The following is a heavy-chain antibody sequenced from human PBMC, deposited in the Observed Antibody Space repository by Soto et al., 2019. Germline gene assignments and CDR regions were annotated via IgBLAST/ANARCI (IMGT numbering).Heavy chain of an antibody. D-gene: IGHD2-2*01. V-gene: IGHV1-69*13. CDR2: IIPIFGTA. CDR1: GGTFSSYA. J-gene: IGHJ6*02. CDR3: ARGVIVVVTAANPYYYYYGMDV. Sequence: ASVKVSCKASGGTFSSYAISWVRQAPGQGLEWMGGIIPIFGTANYAQKFQGRVTITADESTSTAYMELSSLRSEDTAVYYCARGVIVVVTAANPYYYYYGMDVWGQGTRVTVSS.